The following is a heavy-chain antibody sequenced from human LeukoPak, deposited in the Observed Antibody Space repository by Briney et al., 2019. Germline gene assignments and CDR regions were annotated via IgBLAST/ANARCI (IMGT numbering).Heavy chain of an antibody. CDR2: INHSGST. CDR3: VKGHVGYSCSWFRWFDP. Sequence: SETLSLTCAVYGGSFSGYYWVWIRQPPGKGLEWIGGINHSGSTNYNPSLKSRVTIPVDTSKDQFSLKLSSVTAGDTAEDYCVKGHVGYSCSWFRWFDPWGQGTLVTVSS. V-gene: IGHV4-34*01. CDR1: GGSFSGYY. D-gene: IGHD6-13*01. J-gene: IGHJ5*02.